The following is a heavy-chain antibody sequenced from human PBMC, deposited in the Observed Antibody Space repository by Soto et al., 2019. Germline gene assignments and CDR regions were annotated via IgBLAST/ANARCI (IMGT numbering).Heavy chain of an antibody. CDR3: ARGGIQLSYAFDY. J-gene: IGHJ4*02. Sequence: QVQLQESGPGLVKPSETLSLTCSVSGTSVSNYYWSWIRQPAGKGLEHIGRIYTSGSTSYNPSLKSRVTMSMDTSQTQIYLNLTSVTAADTAVSYCARGGIQLSYAFDYWGQGILVTVSS. V-gene: IGHV4-4*07. CDR2: IYTSGST. CDR1: GTSVSNYY. D-gene: IGHD5-18*01.